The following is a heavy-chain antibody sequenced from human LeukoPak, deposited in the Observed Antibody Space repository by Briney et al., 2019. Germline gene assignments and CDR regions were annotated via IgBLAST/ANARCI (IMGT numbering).Heavy chain of an antibody. CDR2: VYYSGST. J-gene: IGHJ4*02. CDR3: ARAPGIAAAGTHFDF. Sequence: SETLSLTCTVSGGSMSSGPYYWSWIRQHPGKGLEWIGYVYYSGSTYYNPSLKSRVTISVDTSKNQFSLKLSSVTAGDTAVYYCARAPGIAAAGTHFDFWGQGTLVTVSS. V-gene: IGHV4-61*01. D-gene: IGHD6-13*01. CDR1: GGSMSSGPYY.